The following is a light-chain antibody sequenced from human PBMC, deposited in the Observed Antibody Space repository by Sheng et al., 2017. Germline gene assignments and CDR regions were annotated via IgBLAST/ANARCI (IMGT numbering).Light chain of an antibody. CDR2: DAS. CDR3: QQRSNWPYT. J-gene: IGKJ2*01. Sequence: DIVLTQSPATLSLSPGERATLSCRASQDVGNYLAWYQQKPGQAPRLLVYDASNRASGIPTRFSGSRSGTDFTLTISSLDPEDFAVYYCQQRSNWPYTFGQGTKLEIK. CDR1: QDVGNY. V-gene: IGKV3D-11*01.